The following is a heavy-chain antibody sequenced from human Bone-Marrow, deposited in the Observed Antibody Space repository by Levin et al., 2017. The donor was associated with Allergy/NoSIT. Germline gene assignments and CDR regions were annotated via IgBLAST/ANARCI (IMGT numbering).Heavy chain of an antibody. CDR2: ISYDGSNK. Sequence: GGSLRLSCAASGFTFSSYAMHWVRQAPGKGLEWVAVISYDGSNKYYADSVKGRFTISRDNSKNTLYLQMNSLRAEDTAVYYCARDGVTYGSGPSNWFDPWGQGTLVTVSS. V-gene: IGHV3-30-3*01. CDR3: ARDGVTYGSGPSNWFDP. D-gene: IGHD3-10*01. CDR1: GFTFSSYA. J-gene: IGHJ5*02.